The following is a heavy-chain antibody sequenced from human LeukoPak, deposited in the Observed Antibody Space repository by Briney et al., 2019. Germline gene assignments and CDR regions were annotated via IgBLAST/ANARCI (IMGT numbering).Heavy chain of an antibody. V-gene: IGHV5-51*01. J-gene: IGHJ4*02. CDR3: TRRGSRPYFDY. CDR2: IYPGDSDT. CDR1: GYSFGNYW. Sequence: GESLKISGKGSGYSFGNYWIAWVRQMPGKGLEWMGIIYPGDSDTRYSPSFQGQVTISVDKSINTAYLQWSSLKASDTAIYYCTRRGSRPYFDYWGQGTLVTVSS. D-gene: IGHD2-15*01.